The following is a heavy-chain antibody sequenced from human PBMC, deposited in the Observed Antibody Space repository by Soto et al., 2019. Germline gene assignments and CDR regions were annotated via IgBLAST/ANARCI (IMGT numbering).Heavy chain of an antibody. CDR1: GYSFTDYY. CDR2: INPKSGGT. CDR3: ARGDSTDCSNGVCSFFYNHEMDV. D-gene: IGHD2-8*01. Sequence: ASVKVSCKASGYSFTDYYIHWVRQAPGQGLEWLGRINPKSGGTSTAQKFQGWVTMTTDTSISTASMELTRLTSDDTAIYYCARGDSTDCSNGVCSFFYNHEMDVWG. J-gene: IGHJ6*02. V-gene: IGHV1-2*04.